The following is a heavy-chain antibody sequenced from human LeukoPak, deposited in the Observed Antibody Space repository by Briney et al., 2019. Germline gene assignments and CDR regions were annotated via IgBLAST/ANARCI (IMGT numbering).Heavy chain of an antibody. CDR1: GYTFTNYA. D-gene: IGHD6-13*01. Sequence: ASVKVSCKASGYTFTNYALHWVRQAPGQRLEWMGWINAGNVNTKYSQKFQGRVAITRNTSISTAYMELSSLRSEDTAVYYCARGHSSSWYYFDYWGQGTLVTVSS. J-gene: IGHJ4*02. V-gene: IGHV1-3*01. CDR3: ARGHSSSWYYFDY. CDR2: INAGNVNT.